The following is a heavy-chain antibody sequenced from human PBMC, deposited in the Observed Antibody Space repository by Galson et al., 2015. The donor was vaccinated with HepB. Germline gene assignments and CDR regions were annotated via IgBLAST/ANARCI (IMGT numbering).Heavy chain of an antibody. CDR2: IYYNGDT. CDR3: ARRFYNQKYYFDN. D-gene: IGHD5-24*01. Sequence: LSLTCTVSGGSINSSSYYWGWIRQPPGKGLEWIISIYYNGDTYYNPSLKSRVIISMDTSKQHFSLKLSSVTAADTAVYYCARRFYNQKYYFDNWGQGSLVTVSS. V-gene: IGHV4-39*02. J-gene: IGHJ4*02. CDR1: GGSINSSSYY.